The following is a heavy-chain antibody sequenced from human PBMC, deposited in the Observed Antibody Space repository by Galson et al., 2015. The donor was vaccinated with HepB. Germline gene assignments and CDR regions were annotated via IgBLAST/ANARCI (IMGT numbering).Heavy chain of an antibody. J-gene: IGHJ6*02. CDR3: ARDLRMLPHYYYHYGMDV. CDR1: GFTFSDYY. Sequence: SLRLSCAASGFTFSDYYMSWIRQAPGKGLEWVSYISSSGSNIYYADSVKGRFTISRDNAKNSLFLEMNSLRAEDTAVYYCARDLRMLPHYYYHYGMDVWGQGTTVTVSS. V-gene: IGHV3-11*01. D-gene: IGHD2-15*01. CDR2: ISSSGSNI.